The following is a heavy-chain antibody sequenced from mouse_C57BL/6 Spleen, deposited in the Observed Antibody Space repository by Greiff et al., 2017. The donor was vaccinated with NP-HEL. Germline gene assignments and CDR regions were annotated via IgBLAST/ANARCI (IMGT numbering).Heavy chain of an antibody. Sequence: VQLQQPGAELVRPGTSVKLSCKASGYTFTSYWMHWVKQRPGQGLEWIGVIDPSDSYTNYNQKFKGKATLTVDTSSSTAYMQLSSLTSEDSAVYYCARWTPDYWGQGTTLTVSS. CDR2: IDPSDSYT. J-gene: IGHJ2*01. CDR3: ARWTPDY. V-gene: IGHV1-59*01. CDR1: GYTFTSYW.